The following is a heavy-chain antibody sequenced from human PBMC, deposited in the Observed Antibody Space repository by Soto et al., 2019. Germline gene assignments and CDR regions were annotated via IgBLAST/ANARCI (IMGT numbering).Heavy chain of an antibody. CDR1: GYTLTELS. J-gene: IGHJ5*02. Sequence: ASVKVSCKVSGYTLTELSMHWVRQAPGKGLEWMGGFDPEDGETIYAQKFQGRVTMTEDTSTDTAYMELSSLRSEDTAVYYCATWDTAMVFPGNWFDPWGQGTLVTVSS. D-gene: IGHD5-18*01. CDR3: ATWDTAMVFPGNWFDP. CDR2: FDPEDGET. V-gene: IGHV1-24*01.